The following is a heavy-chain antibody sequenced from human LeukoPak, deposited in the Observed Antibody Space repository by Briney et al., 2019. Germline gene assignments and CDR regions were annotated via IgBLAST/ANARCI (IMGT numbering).Heavy chain of an antibody. CDR2: IYTSGST. Sequence: PSVTLSLTCTVSGGSISSYYWSWIRQPAGKGLEWIGRIYTSGSTNYNPSLKSRVTMSVDTSKNQFSLKLSSVTAADTAVYYCARDPRATVTTSYYMDVWGKGTTVTVSS. CDR3: ARDPRATVTTSYYMDV. V-gene: IGHV4-4*07. CDR1: GGSISSYY. J-gene: IGHJ6*03. D-gene: IGHD4-11*01.